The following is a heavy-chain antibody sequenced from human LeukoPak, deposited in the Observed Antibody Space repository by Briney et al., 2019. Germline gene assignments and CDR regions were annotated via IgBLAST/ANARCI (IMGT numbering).Heavy chain of an antibody. CDR3: ARPRYSYGKAYFDY. CDR2: ISYDGSNK. J-gene: IGHJ4*02. CDR1: GFTFSSYA. Sequence: PGGSLRLSCAASGFTFSSYAMHWVRQAPGKGLEWVAVISYDGSNKYYADSVKGRFTISRDNSKNTLYLQMNSLRAEDTAVYYCARPRYSYGKAYFDYWGQGTLVTVSS. V-gene: IGHV3-30-3*01. D-gene: IGHD5-18*01.